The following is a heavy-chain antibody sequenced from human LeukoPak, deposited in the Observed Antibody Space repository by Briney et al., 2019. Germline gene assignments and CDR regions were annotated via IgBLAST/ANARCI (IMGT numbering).Heavy chain of an antibody. CDR3: ARDTAVAGDYYYGMDV. D-gene: IGHD6-19*01. V-gene: IGHV4-59*01. Sequence: SETLSLTCTVSGGSISRYYWSWIRQPPGKGLEWIGYIYYSGSTNYNPSLKSRVTISVDTSKSQFSLKLSSVTAADTAVYYCARDTAVAGDYYYGMDVWGQGTTVTVSS. J-gene: IGHJ6*02. CDR1: GGSISRYY. CDR2: IYYSGST.